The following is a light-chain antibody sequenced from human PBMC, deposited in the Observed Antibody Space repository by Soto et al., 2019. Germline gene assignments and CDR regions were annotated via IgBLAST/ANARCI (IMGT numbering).Light chain of an antibody. V-gene: IGKV2D-29*01. CDR2: EAS. CDR1: QSLLHSDGKTY. Sequence: DIVMTQTPLSLSISPGQPASISCKSSQSLLHSDGKTYLYWYLQKPGQPPQALVYEASNRFPGVPDRFSGSGSRTEFTLIISRVEAEDVGVYYCMQSIQLPRTFGQGTRVEIK. J-gene: IGKJ1*01. CDR3: MQSIQLPRT.